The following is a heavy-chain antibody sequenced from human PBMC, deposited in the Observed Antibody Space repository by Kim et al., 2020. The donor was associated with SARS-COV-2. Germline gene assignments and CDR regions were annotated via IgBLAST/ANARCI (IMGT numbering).Heavy chain of an antibody. J-gene: IGHJ6*02. CDR2: ISGSGGST. V-gene: IGHV3-23*01. Sequence: GGSLRLSCAASGFSFSSYAISWVRQAPGKGLEWVSVISGSGGSTYYSDSVKGRFTISRDNSKNTLYLQMNILRAEDTGVYYCAKALIVPAASYGMDVWGQGTTVTVSS. CDR1: GFSFSSYA. CDR3: AKALIVPAASYGMDV. D-gene: IGHD2-2*01.